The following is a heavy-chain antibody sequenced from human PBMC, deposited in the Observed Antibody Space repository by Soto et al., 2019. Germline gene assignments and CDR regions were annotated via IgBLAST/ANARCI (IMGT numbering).Heavy chain of an antibody. D-gene: IGHD6-25*01. J-gene: IGHJ5*02. CDR2: LTGSGLST. V-gene: IGHV3-23*01. Sequence: HPGGSLRLSCAASGFTFRSFAMTWVRQAPGKGLDWVASLTGSGLSTFYADSVKGRFTVSRDNSNNTLYLLMTSLRAEDTAVYYCARTSWVANRGYFDPWGQGTLVTVSS. CDR3: ARTSWVANRGYFDP. CDR1: GFTFRSFA.